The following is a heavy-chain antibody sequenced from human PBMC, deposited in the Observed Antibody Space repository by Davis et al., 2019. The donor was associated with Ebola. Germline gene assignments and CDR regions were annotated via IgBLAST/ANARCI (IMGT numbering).Heavy chain of an antibody. V-gene: IGHV1-3*01. CDR3: STGLVL. CDR2: INPGNANT. Sequence: AASVKVSCKASGYTFTTFAIHWLRQAPGQRPEWMGWINPGNANTQYSQKFQGRVTMTEDTAADTGYMELSSLTSDDTAVYYCSTGLVLWGQGTLVTVSS. D-gene: IGHD3-9*01. J-gene: IGHJ4*02. CDR1: GYTFTTFA.